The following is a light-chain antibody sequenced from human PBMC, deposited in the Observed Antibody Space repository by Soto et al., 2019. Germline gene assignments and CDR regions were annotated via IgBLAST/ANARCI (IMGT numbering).Light chain of an antibody. CDR3: AVWDDSLNGWV. CDR2: RNN. Sequence: QPVLTQPPSASGTPGQRVTISCSGSSSNIGSNTVSWYQQLPGTAPKHLIYRNNQRPSGVPDRVSGSKSGTSASLAISGLQSEDEADYYCAVWDDSLNGWVFGGGTKVTVL. J-gene: IGLJ3*02. CDR1: SSNIGSNT. V-gene: IGLV1-44*01.